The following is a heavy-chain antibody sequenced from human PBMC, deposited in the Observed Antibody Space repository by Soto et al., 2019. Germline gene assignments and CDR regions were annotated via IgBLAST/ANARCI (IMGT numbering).Heavy chain of an antibody. Sequence: TLSLTCTVSVGSISSGDYYWSWILQPPGKGLEWIGYIYYSGSTYYNPSLKSRVTISVDTSKNQFSLKLSSVTAADTAVYYCARDQNDFWSGYPQYGMDVWGQGTTVTVS. D-gene: IGHD3-3*01. CDR1: VGSISSGDYY. J-gene: IGHJ6*02. V-gene: IGHV4-30-4*01. CDR3: ARDQNDFWSGYPQYGMDV. CDR2: IYYSGST.